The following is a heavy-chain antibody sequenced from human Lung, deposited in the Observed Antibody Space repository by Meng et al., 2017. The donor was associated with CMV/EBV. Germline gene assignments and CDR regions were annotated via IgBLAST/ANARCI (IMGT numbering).Heavy chain of an antibody. CDR3: VKGIYPRTYYYYYYVLDV. Sequence: GESXKISXAASGFTFNTYAMHWVRQAPGKGLEWVAFIRFDASNKYYEDSVKGRFTISRDNFKNTLFLQMNSLRPEDTAVYYCVKGIYPRTYYYYYYVLDVWGQGXSVTVSS. D-gene: IGHD1-7*01. CDR2: IRFDASNK. V-gene: IGHV3-30*02. CDR1: GFTFNTYA. J-gene: IGHJ6*02.